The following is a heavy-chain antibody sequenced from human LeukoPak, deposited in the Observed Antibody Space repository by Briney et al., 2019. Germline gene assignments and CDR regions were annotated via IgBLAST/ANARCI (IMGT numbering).Heavy chain of an antibody. CDR3: VRSITMFQY. D-gene: IGHD3-10*01. CDR2: ITSSGAYI. CDR1: GFTFNNYN. V-gene: IGHV3-21*04. J-gene: IGHJ1*01. Sequence: GGSLRLSCAASGFTFNNYNMNWVRQAPGKALEWVSSITSSGAYIFYADSVKGRFTISRDNANNSISLQMNSLRVEDTALYYCVRSITMFQYWGQGTLVTVSS.